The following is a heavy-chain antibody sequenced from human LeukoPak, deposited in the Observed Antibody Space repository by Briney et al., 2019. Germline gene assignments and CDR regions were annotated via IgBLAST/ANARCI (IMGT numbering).Heavy chain of an antibody. CDR3: AREMWGTTLVTPFDY. Sequence: GASVKVSCKASGYTFISYGISWVRQAPGQGLEWMGWITTYNGNTYPAQKCQGRVTMTTDTSTSTAHMELRSLRSDDTAVYYCAREMWGTTLVTPFDYWGQGTLVTVSS. D-gene: IGHD4-23*01. CDR2: ITTYNGNT. V-gene: IGHV1-18*01. J-gene: IGHJ4*02. CDR1: GYTFISYG.